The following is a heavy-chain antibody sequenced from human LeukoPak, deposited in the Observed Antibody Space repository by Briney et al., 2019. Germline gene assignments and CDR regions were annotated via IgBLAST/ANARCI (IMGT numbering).Heavy chain of an antibody. J-gene: IGHJ4*02. V-gene: IGHV1-24*01. CDR3: ATGYMAFAPYYFDY. CDR1: GYTLTELS. Sequence: SASVTVSCKVSGYTLTELSMHWVRQAPGKGLEWMGGFDPEDGETIYAKKFQGRVNMTEDTSTDTAYMELSSLRSEDTAVYYCATGYMAFAPYYFDYWGQGTLVTVSS. D-gene: IGHD1-14*01. CDR2: FDPEDGET.